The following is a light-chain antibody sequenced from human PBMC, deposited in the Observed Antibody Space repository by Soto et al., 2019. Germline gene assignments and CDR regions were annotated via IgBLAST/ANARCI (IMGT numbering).Light chain of an antibody. V-gene: IGKV3-20*01. CDR3: QQYGSSPYT. J-gene: IGKJ2*01. Sequence: EIVLTQSPGTLSLSPGERATLSCRASQSFSSTYLAWYQQKPGQAPRLLMYGASSRATGIPDRFSGSGSGTDFTLTISRLEPEDFALYYCQQYGSSPYTFGQGTKLEIK. CDR2: GAS. CDR1: QSFSSTY.